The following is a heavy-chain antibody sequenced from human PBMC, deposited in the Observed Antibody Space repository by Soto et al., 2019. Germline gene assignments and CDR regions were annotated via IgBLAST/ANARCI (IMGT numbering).Heavy chain of an antibody. CDR2: INPNSGGT. D-gene: IGHD2-8*01. J-gene: IGHJ6*02. V-gene: IGHV1-2*04. CDR1: GYSFTDYH. CDR3: ARGHSTDCSNGVCSFFYNHEMDV. Sequence: ASVKVSCKASGYSFTDYHIHWVRQAPGQGLEWLGRINPNSGGTSTAQKVQGWVTMTRDRSISTVYMELTRLRSDDTAVYFCARGHSTDCSNGVCSFFYNHEMDVWGQGTTVTVS.